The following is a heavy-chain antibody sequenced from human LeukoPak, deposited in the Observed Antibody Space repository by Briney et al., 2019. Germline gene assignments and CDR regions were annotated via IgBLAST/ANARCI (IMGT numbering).Heavy chain of an antibody. Sequence: AGGSLRLSCAASGFTFSNYWMSWVRQAPGKGLEWVAHINQDGSEEHYMDSVKARFIISRGNAKNSLSLQMDSLRAEDTAVYYCVRDGGVSGYDLLDYWGQGTLVTVSS. CDR2: INQDGSEE. CDR3: VRDGGVSGYDLLDY. CDR1: GFTFSNYW. D-gene: IGHD5-12*01. V-gene: IGHV3-7*01. J-gene: IGHJ4*02.